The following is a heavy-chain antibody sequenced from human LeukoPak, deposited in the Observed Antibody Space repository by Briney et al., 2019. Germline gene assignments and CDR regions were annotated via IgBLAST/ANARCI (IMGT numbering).Heavy chain of an antibody. J-gene: IGHJ6*04. CDR1: GYTFTSYY. Sequence: GASVKVSCKASGYTFTSYYMHWVRQAPGQGLEWMGIINPSGGSTSYAQKFQGRVTMTKDTSTSPVYMELSSLKSEDTAVYYCARQAAMTPGNYYGMDVWGKGTTVTVSS. CDR3: ARQAAMTPGNYYGMDV. D-gene: IGHD5-18*01. V-gene: IGHV1-46*01. CDR2: INPSGGST.